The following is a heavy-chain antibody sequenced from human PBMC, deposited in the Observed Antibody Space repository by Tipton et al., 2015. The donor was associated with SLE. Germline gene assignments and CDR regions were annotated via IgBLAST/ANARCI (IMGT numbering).Heavy chain of an antibody. CDR3: ARAHSSGLFYYFDY. CDR2: IYVSGST. J-gene: IGHJ4*02. Sequence: LRLSCTVSGGSISFDYWSWIRQSAGRGLEWIGRIYVSGSTNYNPSLQSRVTLSLDTSRNQFSLNLTSVTAADTAIYYCARAHSSGLFYYFDYWGQGALVTVSS. CDR1: GGSISFDY. D-gene: IGHD3-22*01. V-gene: IGHV4-4*07.